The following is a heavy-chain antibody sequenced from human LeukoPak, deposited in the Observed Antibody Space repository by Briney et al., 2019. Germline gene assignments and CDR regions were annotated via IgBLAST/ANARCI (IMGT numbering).Heavy chain of an antibody. CDR2: ISGSGGST. CDR3: ARRSYHYYYMDV. J-gene: IGHJ6*03. V-gene: IGHV3-23*01. Sequence: GGSLRLSCAASGFTFSSYGMSWVRQAPGKGLEWVSAISGSGGSTYYADSVKGRFTISRDNSKNTLYLQMNSLRAEDTAVYYCARRSYHYYYMDVWGKGTTVTISS. CDR1: GFTFSSYG.